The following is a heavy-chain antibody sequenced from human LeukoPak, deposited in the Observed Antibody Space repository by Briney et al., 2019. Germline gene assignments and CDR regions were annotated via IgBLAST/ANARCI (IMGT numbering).Heavy chain of an antibody. CDR3: ARDHVYCSGGSCYWFDP. CDR2: INPNSDGT. J-gene: IGHJ5*02. V-gene: IGHV1-2*02. CDR1: GYTFTGYY. Sequence: ASVKVSCKASGYTFTGYYMHWVRQAPGQGLEWMGWINPNSDGTNYAQKFQGRVTMTRDTSISTAYMELSRLRSDDTAVYYCARDHVYCSGGSCYWFDPWGQGTLVTVSS. D-gene: IGHD2-15*01.